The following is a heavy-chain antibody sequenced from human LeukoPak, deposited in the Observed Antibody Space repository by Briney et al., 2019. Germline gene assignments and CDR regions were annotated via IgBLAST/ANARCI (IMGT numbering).Heavy chain of an antibody. CDR1: GGSFSGYY. Sequence: PSETLSLTCAVYGGSFSGYYWSWIRQPPGKGLEWIGEINHSGSTNYNPSLKGRVTISVDTSKNQFSLKLSSVTAEDTAVYYCARDRLRTAFDIWGQGTMVTVSS. J-gene: IGHJ3*02. D-gene: IGHD4-17*01. CDR3: ARDRLRTAFDI. V-gene: IGHV4-34*01. CDR2: INHSGST.